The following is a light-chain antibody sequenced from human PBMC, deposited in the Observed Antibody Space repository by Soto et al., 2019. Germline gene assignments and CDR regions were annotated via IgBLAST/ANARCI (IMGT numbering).Light chain of an antibody. CDR2: DAS. CDR1: QSISYW. V-gene: IGKV1-5*01. J-gene: IGKJ1*01. CDR3: QQYKSYSEA. Sequence: DIQLTQSPSFLSASVGDRVTITCRASQSISYWLAWFQQKPGKAPKVLIYDASSLESGVPSRFSGSGSGTEFTLTISSLQPDDFATYYCQQYKSYSEAFGQGTKVDIK.